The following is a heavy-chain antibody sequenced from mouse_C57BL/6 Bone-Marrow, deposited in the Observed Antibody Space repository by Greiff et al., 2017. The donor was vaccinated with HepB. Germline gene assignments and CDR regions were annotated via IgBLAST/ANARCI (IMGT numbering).Heavy chain of an antibody. CDR2: ISYSGST. CDR1: GYSITSGYD. Sequence: EVQLQESGPGMVKPSQSLSLTCTVTGYSITSGYDWHWIRHFPGNKLEWMGYISYSGSTNYNPSLKSRISITHDTSKNHFFLKLNSVTTEDTATYYCARGRRLRHYFDYWGQGTTLTVSS. D-gene: IGHD2-4*01. V-gene: IGHV3-1*01. J-gene: IGHJ2*01. CDR3: ARGRRLRHYFDY.